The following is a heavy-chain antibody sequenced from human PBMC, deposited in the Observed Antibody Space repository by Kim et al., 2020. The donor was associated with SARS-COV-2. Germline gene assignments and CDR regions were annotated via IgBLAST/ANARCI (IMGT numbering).Heavy chain of an antibody. CDR2: IYYSGST. V-gene: IGHV4-59*01. J-gene: IGHJ6*03. CDR1: GGSISSYY. Sequence: SQTLSLTCTVSGGSISSYYWSWIRQPPGKGLEWIGYIYYSGSTNYNPSLKSRVTISVDTSKNQFSLKLSSVTAADTAVYYCVRGRSITIFGVVTAHSYMD. D-gene: IGHD3-3*01. CDR3: VRGRSITIFGVVTAHSYMD.